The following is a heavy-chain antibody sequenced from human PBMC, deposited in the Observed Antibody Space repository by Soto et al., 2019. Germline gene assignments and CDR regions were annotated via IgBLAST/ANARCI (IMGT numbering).Heavy chain of an antibody. CDR1: GFTFSRNA. CDR2: ISFDGNNQ. J-gene: IGHJ6*02. Sequence: PGGSLRLSCEASGFTFSRNAMHWVRQAPGKGLEWVAVISFDGNNQYYTDSVKGRFTISRDNSKNTLDLQMNSLRREDTAVYYCARDREYSGFYYGMDVWGQGTTVTV. CDR3: ARDREYSGFYYGMDV. D-gene: IGHD5-12*01. V-gene: IGHV3-30-3*01.